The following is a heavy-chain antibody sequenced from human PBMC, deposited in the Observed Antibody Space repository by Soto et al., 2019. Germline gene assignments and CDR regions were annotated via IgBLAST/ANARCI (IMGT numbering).Heavy chain of an antibody. CDR2: IIPILGIA. D-gene: IGHD5-18*01. Sequence: QVQLVQSGAEVKKPGSSVKVSCKASGGTFSSYTISWVRQAPGQGLEWMGRIIPILGIANYAQKFQGRVTITADKSTSTAYMELSSLRSEDTAVYYCARPVYTASPDDYGMDVWGQGTTVTVSS. J-gene: IGHJ6*02. V-gene: IGHV1-69*02. CDR1: GGTFSSYT. CDR3: ARPVYTASPDDYGMDV.